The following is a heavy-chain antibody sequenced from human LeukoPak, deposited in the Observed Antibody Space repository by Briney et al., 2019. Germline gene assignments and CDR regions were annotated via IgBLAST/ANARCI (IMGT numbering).Heavy chain of an antibody. CDR3: ARQQDTTHPGY. CDR2: IYSGGNT. J-gene: IGHJ4*02. CDR1: GVTVSSNY. D-gene: IGHD5-18*01. V-gene: IGHV3-66*04. Sequence: PGGSLRLSCAASGVTVSSNYMNWVRQAPGKGLEWVSIIYSGGNTYYADSVKGRFTISRDNSKNTLYLQMNGLRAEDTAVYYCARQQDTTHPGYWGQGTLVTVSS.